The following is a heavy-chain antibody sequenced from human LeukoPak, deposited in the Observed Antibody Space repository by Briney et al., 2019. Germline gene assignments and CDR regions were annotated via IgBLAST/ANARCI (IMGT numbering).Heavy chain of an antibody. V-gene: IGHV4-39*07. CDR3: AGHKPDYYGSGSPTPPN. CDR2: IYYSGST. CDR1: GGSISSSSYY. J-gene: IGHJ4*02. Sequence: SETLSLTCTVSGGSISSSSYYWGWIRQPPGKGLEWIGSIYYSGSTYHNPSLKSRVTISVDTSKNQFSLKLSSVTAADTAVYYCAGHKPDYYGSGSPTPPNWGQGTLVTVSS. D-gene: IGHD3-10*01.